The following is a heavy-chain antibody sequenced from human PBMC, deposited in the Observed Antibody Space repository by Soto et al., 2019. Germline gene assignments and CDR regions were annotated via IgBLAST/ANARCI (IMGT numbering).Heavy chain of an antibody. J-gene: IGHJ6*02. V-gene: IGHV3-30*18. Sequence: GGSLRLSCAASGFTFSSYGMHWVRQAPGKGLEWVAVISYDGSNKYYADSVKGRFTISRDNSKNTLYLQMNSLRAEDTAVYYCAKDRGWSTPYYYYYGMDVWGQGTTVTVSS. CDR3: AKDRGWSTPYYYYYGMDV. D-gene: IGHD6-19*01. CDR1: GFTFSSYG. CDR2: ISYDGSNK.